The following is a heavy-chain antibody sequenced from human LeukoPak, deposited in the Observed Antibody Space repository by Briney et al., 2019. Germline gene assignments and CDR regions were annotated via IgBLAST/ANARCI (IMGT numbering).Heavy chain of an antibody. Sequence: SQTLSLTCAISGDSVSSNTAAWNWIRQSPSRGLEWLGRTYYRSKWYNDYAVSVKSRITINPDTSKNQFSLQLYSVTPEDTAVYYCARSISSGGFRLDYWSQGTLVTVSP. CDR3: ARSISSGGFRLDY. J-gene: IGHJ4*02. CDR1: GDSVSSNTAA. D-gene: IGHD3-3*02. CDR2: TYYRSKWYN. V-gene: IGHV6-1*01.